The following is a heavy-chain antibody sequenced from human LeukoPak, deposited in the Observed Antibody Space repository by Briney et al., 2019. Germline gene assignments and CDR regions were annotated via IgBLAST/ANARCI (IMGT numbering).Heavy chain of an antibody. Sequence: PGGSLRLSCAASGFTFSSYSMNWVRQAPGKGLEWVANIKQDGNEKYYVDSVKGRFTISRDNAKNSLYLQMNSLRAEDTAVYYCARSRRGWGAFDIWGQGTMVTVSS. D-gene: IGHD6-19*01. V-gene: IGHV3-7*01. CDR2: IKQDGNEK. CDR3: ARSRRGWGAFDI. J-gene: IGHJ3*02. CDR1: GFTFSSYS.